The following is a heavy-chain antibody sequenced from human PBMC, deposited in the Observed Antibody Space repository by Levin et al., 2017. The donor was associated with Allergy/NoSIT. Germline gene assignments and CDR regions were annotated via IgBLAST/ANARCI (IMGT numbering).Heavy chain of an antibody. J-gene: IGHJ1*01. Sequence: PGGSLRLSCAASGFTFSSHAMTWVRQAPGKGLEWVSVISGSGDTTYYADSVKGRFTISRDNSKNTLYLQMNSLRAEDTAVYYCAKDFVRVPTSGWYQHWGQGTLVTVSS. D-gene: IGHD6-19*01. CDR1: GFTFSSHA. CDR2: ISGSGDTT. V-gene: IGHV3-23*01. CDR3: AKDFVRVPTSGWYQH.